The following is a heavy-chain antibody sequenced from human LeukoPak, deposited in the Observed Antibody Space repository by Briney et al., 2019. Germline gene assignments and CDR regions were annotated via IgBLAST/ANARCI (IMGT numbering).Heavy chain of an antibody. CDR3: ASSITARGSYYMDV. Sequence: ASVKVSCKTSGYTFTGYYMHWVRQAPGQGLEWMGIINPSGGSTSYAQKFQGRVTMTRDMSTSTVYMELSSLRSEDTAVYYCASSITARGSYYMDVWGKGTTVTVSS. J-gene: IGHJ6*03. CDR2: INPSGGST. V-gene: IGHV1-46*01. CDR1: GYTFTGYY. D-gene: IGHD1-20*01.